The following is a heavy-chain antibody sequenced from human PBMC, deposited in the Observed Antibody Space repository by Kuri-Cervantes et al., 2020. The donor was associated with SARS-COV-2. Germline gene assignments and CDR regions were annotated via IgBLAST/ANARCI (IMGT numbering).Heavy chain of an antibody. CDR2: ISGSGGST. V-gene: IGHV3-23*01. J-gene: IGHJ3*02. CDR3: ANGGSGYYLHDAFDI. Sequence: GESLKISCAASGFTFSSYAMSWVRQAPGKGLEWVSAISGSGGSTYYADSVKGRFTISRDSSKNTLYLQMNSLRAEDTAVYYCANGGSGYYLHDAFDIWGQGTMVTVSS. D-gene: IGHD3-22*01. CDR1: GFTFSSYA.